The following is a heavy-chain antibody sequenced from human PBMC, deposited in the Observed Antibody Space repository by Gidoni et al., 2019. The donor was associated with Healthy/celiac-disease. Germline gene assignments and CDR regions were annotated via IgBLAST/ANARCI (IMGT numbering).Heavy chain of an antibody. J-gene: IGHJ4*02. D-gene: IGHD1-26*01. V-gene: IGHV4-34*01. CDR1: GGSFSGYY. Sequence: QVQLQQCGAGLLKPSETLSLPCAVYGGSFSGYYWSWIRQPPGKGLEWIGEINHSGSTNYNPSLKSRVTRSVDTSKNQFSLKLSSVTAADTDVYDCARGPYSGGSYYVGYWGQGTLVTVSS. CDR3: ARGPYSGGSYYVGY. CDR2: INHSGST.